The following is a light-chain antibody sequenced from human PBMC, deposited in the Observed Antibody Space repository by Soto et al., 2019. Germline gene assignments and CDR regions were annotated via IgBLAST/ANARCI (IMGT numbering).Light chain of an antibody. Sequence: DIVMTQSPDSLAVSLGERATINCKSSQSVLYSSNNKNYLAWYQQKPGQPPKLLIYWASTRESGVPDRFSGSGSGKDFTLTVSRLQAEDVAVYYCQQYYSTPLTFGGGNKVEIK. V-gene: IGKV4-1*01. CDR2: WAS. J-gene: IGKJ4*01. CDR1: QSVLYSSNNKNY. CDR3: QQYYSTPLT.